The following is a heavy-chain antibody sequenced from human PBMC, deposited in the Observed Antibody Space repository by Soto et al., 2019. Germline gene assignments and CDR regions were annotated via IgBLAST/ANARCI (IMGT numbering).Heavy chain of an antibody. CDR3: VKEDQQLVPFDY. CDR1: GYSFAGYW. J-gene: IGHJ4*02. Sequence: GESLKISCKGSGYSFAGYWITWVRQMPGKGLEWMGRIDPSDSQTYYSPSFRGHVTISAAKSITTVFLQWSSLRAEDTAVYYCVKEDQQLVPFDYWGQGTLVTVSS. D-gene: IGHD6-13*01. CDR2: IDPSDSQT. V-gene: IGHV5-10-1*01.